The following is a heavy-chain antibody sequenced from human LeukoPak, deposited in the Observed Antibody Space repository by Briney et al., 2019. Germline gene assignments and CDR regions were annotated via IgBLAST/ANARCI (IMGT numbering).Heavy chain of an antibody. CDR3: ARDRWFDP. V-gene: IGHV4-59*12. CDR1: GGSISSYY. J-gene: IGHJ5*02. Sequence: SETLSLTCTVSGGSISSYYWSWIRQPPGKGLEWIGYIYYSGSTNYNPSPKSRVTMSVDTSKNQFSLKLSSVTAADTAVYYCARDRWFDPWGQGTLVTVSS. CDR2: IYYSGST.